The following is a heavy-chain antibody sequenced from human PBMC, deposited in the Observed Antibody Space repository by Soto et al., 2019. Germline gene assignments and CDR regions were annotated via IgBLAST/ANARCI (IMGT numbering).Heavy chain of an antibody. J-gene: IGHJ4*02. CDR2: INPNGGST. Sequence: QVQVVQSGAEVKKPGASVKVSCKTSGYTFTNYHVHWVRQAPGQGLEWMGAINPNGGSTTYAQHLLGRVTMTSDSSTSPVYMEMGSLRSDDSAVYYCALPKNTLGWYNFWGQGTLVTVS. D-gene: IGHD6-19*01. V-gene: IGHV1-46*01. CDR3: ALPKNTLGWYNF. CDR1: GYTFTNYH.